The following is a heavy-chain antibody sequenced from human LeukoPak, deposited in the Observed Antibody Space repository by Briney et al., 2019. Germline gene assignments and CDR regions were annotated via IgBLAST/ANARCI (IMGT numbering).Heavy chain of an antibody. Sequence: SETLSLTCTVSGGSISSYYWSWIRQRPGKGLEWIGYIYYSGSTNYNPSLKSRVTISVDTSKNQFSLKLSSVTAADTAVYYCVTRRPSMAFGYWGQGTLVTVSS. CDR2: IYYSGST. CDR1: GGSISSYY. J-gene: IGHJ4*02. D-gene: IGHD2/OR15-2a*01. V-gene: IGHV4-59*01. CDR3: VTRRPSMAFGY.